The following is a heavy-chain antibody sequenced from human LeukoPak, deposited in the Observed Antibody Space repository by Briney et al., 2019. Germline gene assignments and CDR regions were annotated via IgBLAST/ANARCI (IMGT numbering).Heavy chain of an antibody. CDR1: GYTFTSYG. J-gene: IGHJ3*02. Sequence: ASVKVSCKASGYTFTSYGISWVRQAPGQGLEWMGWISAYNGNTNYAQKFQGRVTMTRDTSTSTVYMELSSLRSEDTAVYYCAREWVPAAKGPDAFDIWGQGTMVTVSS. CDR3: AREWVPAAKGPDAFDI. CDR2: ISAYNGNT. D-gene: IGHD2-2*01. V-gene: IGHV1-18*01.